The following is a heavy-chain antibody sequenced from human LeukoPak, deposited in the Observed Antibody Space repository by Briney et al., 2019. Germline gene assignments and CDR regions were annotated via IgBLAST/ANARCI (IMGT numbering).Heavy chain of an antibody. J-gene: IGHJ4*02. D-gene: IGHD2-2*02. CDR3: ARDVGYCSSTSCYTGFDY. Sequence: SVTVSCKASGGTFSSYAISWVRQAPGQGLEWMGGIIPIFGTANYAQKFQGRVTITADESTSTAYMELSSLRSEDTAVYYCARDVGYCSSTSCYTGFDYWGQGTLVTVSS. CDR2: IIPIFGTA. V-gene: IGHV1-69*13. CDR1: GGTFSSYA.